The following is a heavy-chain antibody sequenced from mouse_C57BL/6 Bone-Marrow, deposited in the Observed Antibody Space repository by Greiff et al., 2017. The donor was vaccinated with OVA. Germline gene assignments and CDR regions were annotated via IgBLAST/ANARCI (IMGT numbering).Heavy chain of an antibody. CDR2: INPSTGGT. CDR1: GYSFTGYY. J-gene: IGHJ4*01. CDR3: ATLYYDYDGYAMDY. Sequence: EVMLVESGPELVKPGASVKISCKASGYSFTGYYMNWVKQSPEKSLEWIGEINPSTGGTTYNQKFKAKATLTVDKSSSTAYMQLKSLTSEDSAVYYCATLYYDYDGYAMDYWGQGTSVTVSS. D-gene: IGHD2-4*01. V-gene: IGHV1-42*01.